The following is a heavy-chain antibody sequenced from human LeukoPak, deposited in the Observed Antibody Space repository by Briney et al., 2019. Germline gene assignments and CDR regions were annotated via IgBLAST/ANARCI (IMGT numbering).Heavy chain of an antibody. CDR1: GFTVSSNY. D-gene: IGHD6-19*01. V-gene: IGHV3-53*01. Sequence: TGGSLRLSCAASGFTVSSNYMSWVRQAPGKGLEWVSVVYSGGRTYYADSVKDRFTISKDNSKNTLYLQVNSLRAEDTAMYYCAREAVAVAGHFDYWGQGTLVTVSS. J-gene: IGHJ4*02. CDR3: AREAVAVAGHFDY. CDR2: VYSGGRT.